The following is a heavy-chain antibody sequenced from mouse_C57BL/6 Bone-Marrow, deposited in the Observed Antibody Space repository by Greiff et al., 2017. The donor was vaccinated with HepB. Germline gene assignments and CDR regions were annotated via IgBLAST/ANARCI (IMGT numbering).Heavy chain of an antibody. Sequence: GGGLVQPKGSLKLSCAASGFSFNTYAMNWVRQAPGKGLEWVARIRSKSNNYATYYADSVKDRFTISRDDSERMLYLQMNNLKTEDTAMYYCVRGLLISGDYYAMDYWGQGTSVTGSS. J-gene: IGHJ4*01. CDR2: IRSKSNNYAT. CDR3: VRGLLISGDYYAMDY. CDR1: GFSFNTYA. V-gene: IGHV10-1*01. D-gene: IGHD3-1*01.